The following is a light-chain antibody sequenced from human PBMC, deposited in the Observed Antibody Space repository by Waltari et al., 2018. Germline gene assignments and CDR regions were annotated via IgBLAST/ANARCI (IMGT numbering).Light chain of an antibody. V-gene: IGKV1-5*03. J-gene: IGKJ1*01. CDR3: QQAWT. Sequence: DIQMTQSPSTLSASVGDRVTITCRASQTINTWLAWYQQKPGKAPNLLIYRTSTLASGAPSRFGGSVSGTEFTLTISSLQPDDFATYYCQQAWTFGQGTKVEIK. CDR2: RTS. CDR1: QTINTW.